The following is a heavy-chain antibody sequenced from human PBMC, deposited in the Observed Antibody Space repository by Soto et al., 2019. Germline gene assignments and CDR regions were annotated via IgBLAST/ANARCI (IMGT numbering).Heavy chain of an antibody. V-gene: IGHV2-5*02. D-gene: IGHD1-20*01. J-gene: IGHJ6*02. CDR1: GFSLSTSGVG. Sequence: QITLKESGPTLVKPTQTLTLTCTFSGFSLSTSGVGVGWIRQPPGKALEWLALIYWDDDKRYSPSLKSRLTITKDTSKNQVVLTMTNMDPVDTATYYCARLPCITGTPCGPYYYYGMDVWGQGTTVTVSS. CDR2: IYWDDDK. CDR3: ARLPCITGTPCGPYYYYGMDV.